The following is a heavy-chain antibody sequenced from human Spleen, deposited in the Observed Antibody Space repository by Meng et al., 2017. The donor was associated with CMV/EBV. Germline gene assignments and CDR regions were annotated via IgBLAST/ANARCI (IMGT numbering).Heavy chain of an antibody. J-gene: IGHJ4*02. CDR1: GFTFNIYA. CDR2: ISNDGSNK. CDR3: ARDPLVMGRIGTTDS. D-gene: IGHD1-14*01. Sequence: SLKISCEASGFTFNIYAMHWVRQAPGKGPQWVAVISNDGSNKYYADSVKGRFTIARDNSKNTLYLQMSSLRTDDTAIYYCARDPLVMGRIGTTDSWGRGTLVTVSS. V-gene: IGHV3-30*04.